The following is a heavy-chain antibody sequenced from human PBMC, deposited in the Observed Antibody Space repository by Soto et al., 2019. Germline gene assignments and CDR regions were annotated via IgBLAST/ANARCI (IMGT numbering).Heavy chain of an antibody. CDR3: ARDMYYYDSSGYYYVQFAFDI. V-gene: IGHV1-46*01. D-gene: IGHD3-22*01. Sequence: EASVKVSCKASGYTFTSYYMHWVRQAPGQGLEWMGIINPSGGSTSYAQKFQGRVTMTRDTSTSTVYMELSSLRSEDTAVYYCARDMYYYDSSGYYYVQFAFDIWGQGTMVTVSS. CDR2: INPSGGST. J-gene: IGHJ3*02. CDR1: GYTFTSYY.